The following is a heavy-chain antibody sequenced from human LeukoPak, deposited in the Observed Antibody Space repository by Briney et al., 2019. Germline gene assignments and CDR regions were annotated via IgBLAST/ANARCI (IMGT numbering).Heavy chain of an antibody. CDR3: ARPCMRWLQSPGFDY. D-gene: IGHD5-24*01. V-gene: IGHV5-51*01. CDR1: GYSFTSYW. CDR2: IYPGDSDT. Sequence: GESLKISCKGSGYSFTSYWIGWVRQMPGKGLEWMGIIYPGDSDTRYSPSFQGQVTISADKSISPAYLQWSSLKASDTAMYYCARPCMRWLQSPGFDYWGQGTLVTVSS. J-gene: IGHJ4*02.